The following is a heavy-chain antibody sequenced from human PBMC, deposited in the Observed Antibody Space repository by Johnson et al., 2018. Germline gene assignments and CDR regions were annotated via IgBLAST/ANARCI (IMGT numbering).Heavy chain of an antibody. Sequence: VQLVESGGGLVQPGGSLRLSCAASGFTFNNYAMRWVRQAPGKGLEWVSGISGYGGTTYYADSVKGRFTISRDNSKNTVSLQMNSLRAEDTAVYYCAKQGGGEGYYYNYMEVWGKGTTVTVSS. CDR1: GFTFNNYA. CDR2: ISGYGGTT. D-gene: IGHD3-16*01. V-gene: IGHV3-23*04. CDR3: AKQGGGEGYYYNYMEV. J-gene: IGHJ6*03.